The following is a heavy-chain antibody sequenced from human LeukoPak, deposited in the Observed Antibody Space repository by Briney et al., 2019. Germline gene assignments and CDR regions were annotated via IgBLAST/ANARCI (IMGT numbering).Heavy chain of an antibody. CDR1: GFTFSDYY. D-gene: IGHD3-10*01. Sequence: GGSLRLSCAASGFTFSDYYMSWIRQAPGKWLEWVSYISSSGSTIYYADSVKGRFTISRDNAKNSLYLQMNSLRAEDTAVYYCARDLWFGESSPLYFDYWGQGTLVTVSS. CDR3: ARDLWFGESSPLYFDY. J-gene: IGHJ4*02. V-gene: IGHV3-11*04. CDR2: ISSSGSTI.